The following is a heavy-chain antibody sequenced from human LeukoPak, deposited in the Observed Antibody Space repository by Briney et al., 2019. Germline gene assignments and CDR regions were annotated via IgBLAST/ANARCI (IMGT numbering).Heavy chain of an antibody. J-gene: IGHJ3*02. CDR2: IYISGGS. CDR3: VRVGWGLLRGHDAPDI. Sequence: SETLSLTCTVSGGSIRSDSYSWSWIRQSAGKGLEWIGRIYISGGSRYNPSLKSRVTISVDTFKNQLSLKLSSVTAADTAVYYCVRVGWGLLRGHDAPDIWGQGTMVTVSS. D-gene: IGHD2-21*02. CDR1: GGSIRSDSYS. V-gene: IGHV4-61*02.